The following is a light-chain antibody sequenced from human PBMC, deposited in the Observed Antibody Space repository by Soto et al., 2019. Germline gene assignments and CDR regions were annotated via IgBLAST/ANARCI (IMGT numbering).Light chain of an antibody. CDR1: RSISSSN. J-gene: IGKJ1*01. CDR3: HHCGGSQP. Sequence: EIVLTQSPGTLSLSPGERATLSCRASRSISSSNLVWYQQKPGQAPRLLIYGASSRATGIPDRFSGSGSGTDFTLTISSLEPEDFAVYFCHHCGGSQPFGQGTKVETK. CDR2: GAS. V-gene: IGKV3-20*01.